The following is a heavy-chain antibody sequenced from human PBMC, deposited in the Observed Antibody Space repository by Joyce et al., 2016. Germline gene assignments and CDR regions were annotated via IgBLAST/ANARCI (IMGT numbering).Heavy chain of an antibody. V-gene: IGHV5-51*04. CDR3: ARIYYYDSSGYLFDY. CDR1: GYNFSTYL. Sequence: EVQLVQSGAEVKKPGESLKISCKGSGYNFSTYLIGWVRQMPGKGLAWMGILYPRDPDTSHSPSFQGQVTRSADTPISTAYLQLSSLTASDTAMYYCARIYYYDSSGYLFDYWGQGTLVTVSS. D-gene: IGHD3-22*01. J-gene: IGHJ4*02. CDR2: LYPRDPDT.